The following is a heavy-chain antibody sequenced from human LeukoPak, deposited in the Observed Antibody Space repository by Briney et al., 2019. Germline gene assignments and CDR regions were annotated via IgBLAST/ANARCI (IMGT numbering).Heavy chain of an antibody. Sequence: GGSLRLSCAASGFTFSNYGMHWVRQAPGKGLEWVAVISYEGSNKYYADSVKGRFTISRDNSKNTLYLQMNSLRAEDTAVYYCAKDHYYDSSGVDYWGQGTLVTVSS. CDR1: GFTFSNYG. J-gene: IGHJ4*02. CDR2: ISYEGSNK. CDR3: AKDHYYDSSGVDY. V-gene: IGHV3-30*18. D-gene: IGHD3-22*01.